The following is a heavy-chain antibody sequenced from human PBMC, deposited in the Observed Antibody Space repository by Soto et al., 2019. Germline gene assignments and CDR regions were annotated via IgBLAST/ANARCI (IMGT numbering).Heavy chain of an antibody. D-gene: IGHD6-13*01. CDR2: ISGSGGST. CDR1: GFTFSSYA. J-gene: IGHJ4*02. CDR3: ANENGYSSSWFEFDY. Sequence: EVQLLESGGGLVQPGGSLRLSCAASGFTFSSYAMSWVRQAPGKGLEWVSAISGSGGSTYYADSVKGRFTISRDNSKNTMYLQMNSLRAEDTAVYYCANENGYSSSWFEFDYWGQGTLVTVSS. V-gene: IGHV3-23*01.